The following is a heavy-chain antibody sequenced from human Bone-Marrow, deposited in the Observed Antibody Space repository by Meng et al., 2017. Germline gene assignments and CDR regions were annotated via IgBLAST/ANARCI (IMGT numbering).Heavy chain of an antibody. D-gene: IGHD6-13*01. J-gene: IGHJ4*02. CDR3: GRDSSSWFFNY. CDR2: IYHSGST. Sequence: SETLSLTCTVFGGSISSSSHYWGWIRQPPGKGLEWIGSIYHSGSTYYNPSLRGRLSISVDTSKNQFFLRLSSVTAADTAVYYCGRDSSSWFFNYWGQGTLVTVSS. V-gene: IGHV4-39*07. CDR1: GGSISSSSHY.